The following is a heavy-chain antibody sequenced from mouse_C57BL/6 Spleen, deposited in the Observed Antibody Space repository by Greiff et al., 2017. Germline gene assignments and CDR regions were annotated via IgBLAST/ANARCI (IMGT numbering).Heavy chain of an antibody. J-gene: IGHJ3*01. D-gene: IGHD2-4*01. CDR1: GIDFSRYW. V-gene: IGHV4-1*01. Sequence: EVKLLQSGGGLVQPGGSLKLSCAASGIDFSRYWMSWVRRAPGKGLEWIGEINPDSSTINYAPSLKDKFIISRDNAKNTLYLQMSKVRSEDTALYYCARPPSYDYDGAWFAYWGQGTLVTVSA. CDR3: ARPPSYDYDGAWFAY. CDR2: INPDSSTI.